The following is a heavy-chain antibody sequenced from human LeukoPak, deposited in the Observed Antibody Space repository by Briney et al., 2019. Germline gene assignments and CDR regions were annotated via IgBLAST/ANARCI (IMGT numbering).Heavy chain of an antibody. Sequence: SETLSLTCSVSGGSISGYFWSWIRQPPGEGLEFIGYIYYTGAASYKPSLNSRVTMSVDTSKNQFSLKLSSVTAADTAVYYCAKFATVTTPNWIDHWGQGALVTVSS. J-gene: IGHJ5*02. V-gene: IGHV4-59*01. CDR2: IYYTGAA. CDR3: AKFATVTTPNWIDH. CDR1: GGSISGYF. D-gene: IGHD4-17*01.